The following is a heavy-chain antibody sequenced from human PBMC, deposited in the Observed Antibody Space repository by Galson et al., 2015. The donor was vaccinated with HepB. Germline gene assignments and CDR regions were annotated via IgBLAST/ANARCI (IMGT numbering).Heavy chain of an antibody. Sequence: SLRLSCAASGFTFSSYPMSWVRQAPGKGLEWVSLISGSGGATYHADSVKGRFTISRDNSKNTLYLQMNSLRAEDTAVYYCAKEPPYCGGDCYSLLDYWGQGTLVTVSS. J-gene: IGHJ4*02. CDR2: ISGSGGAT. CDR1: GFTFSSYP. CDR3: AKEPPYCGGDCYSLLDY. V-gene: IGHV3-23*01. D-gene: IGHD2-21*02.